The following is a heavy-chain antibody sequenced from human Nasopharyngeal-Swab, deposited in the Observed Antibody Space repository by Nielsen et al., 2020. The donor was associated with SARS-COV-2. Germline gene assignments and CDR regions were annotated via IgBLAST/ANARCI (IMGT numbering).Heavy chain of an antibody. D-gene: IGHD3-3*01. CDR3: ARDGFDYDFWSAYFMDV. CDR2: ISSSSSYI. J-gene: IGHJ6*02. V-gene: IGHV3-21*01. CDR1: GFTFTNYN. Sequence: GGSLRLSCAASGFTFTNYNFNWVRQAPGKGLEWVSSISSSSSYIYYADSVKGRFTISRDNAKNSLYLQMNSLRAEDTAVYYCARDGFDYDFWSAYFMDVWGQGTTVTVSS.